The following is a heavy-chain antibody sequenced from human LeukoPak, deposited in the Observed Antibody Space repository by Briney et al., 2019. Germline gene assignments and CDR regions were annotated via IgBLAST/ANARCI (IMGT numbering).Heavy chain of an antibody. CDR2: INPSGGST. V-gene: IGHV1-46*01. D-gene: IGHD6-13*01. J-gene: IGHJ4*02. Sequence: ASVKVSCKASGYTFTSYYMHWVRQAPGQGLEWMGIINPSGGSTSYAQKFQGRVTMTRDTSTGTVYMELSSLRSEDTAVYYCAREGIAATEPDYWGQGTLVTVSS. CDR1: GYTFTSYY. CDR3: AREGIAATEPDY.